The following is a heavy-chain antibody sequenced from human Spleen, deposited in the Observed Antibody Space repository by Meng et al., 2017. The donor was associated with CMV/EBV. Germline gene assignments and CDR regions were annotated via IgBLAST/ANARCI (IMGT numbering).Heavy chain of an antibody. D-gene: IGHD6-13*01. Sequence: GYTFTATYIRWVRQAPGQGLEWMGWINPESGNTNYAQKFQGRVTMSRDTSISTAYLEVSRLRSDDTAMYYCARDLSSRIAAAEYFQHWGQGTLVTVSS. CDR3: ARDLSSRIAAAEYFQH. V-gene: IGHV1-2*02. CDR1: GYTFTATY. CDR2: INPESGNT. J-gene: IGHJ1*01.